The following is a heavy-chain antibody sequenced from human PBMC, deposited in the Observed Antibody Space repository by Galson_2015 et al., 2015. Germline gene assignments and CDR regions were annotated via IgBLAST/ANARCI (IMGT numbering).Heavy chain of an antibody. V-gene: IGHV3-53*01. CDR2: IYSDGRT. J-gene: IGHJ4*03. CDR1: GFSVNSNY. D-gene: IGHD2/OR15-2a*01. CDR3: AREGNKMFYYDY. Sequence: SLRLSCAASGFSVNSNYMTWVRQAPGKGLEWVSVIYSDGRTYYADSVKGRFTISRDHSKNTVDLQMNSLRAEDTAVYYCAREGNKMFYYDYWGQGTLVTVSS.